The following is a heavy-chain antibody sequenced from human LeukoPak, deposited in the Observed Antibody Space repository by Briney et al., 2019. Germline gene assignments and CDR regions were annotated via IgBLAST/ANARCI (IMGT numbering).Heavy chain of an antibody. Sequence: GGSLRLSCAASGFTFSSYWMHWVRQAPGRGLVWVSRINSDGSSTSYADSVKGRFTISRDNAKNSLYLQMNSLRAEDTALYYCASSWGSAIDFWGQGTLVTVSS. D-gene: IGHD3-16*01. CDR2: INSDGSST. V-gene: IGHV3-74*01. CDR3: ASSWGSAIDF. J-gene: IGHJ4*02. CDR1: GFTFSSYW.